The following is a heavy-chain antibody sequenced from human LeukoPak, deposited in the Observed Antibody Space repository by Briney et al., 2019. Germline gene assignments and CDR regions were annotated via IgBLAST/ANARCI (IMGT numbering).Heavy chain of an antibody. CDR2: TSYDGTTS. D-gene: IGHD6-19*01. J-gene: IGHJ4*02. V-gene: IGHV3-30*18. CDR3: AKELAVADMFDF. CDR1: GFTFSRYG. Sequence: GGSLRLSCAASGFTFSRYGMHWVRQAPGKGLEWVAVTSYDGTTSYYADSVEGRFTISRDNSKNTPYLQLNNLRADDTAFYYCAKELAVADMFDFWGQGTLVTVSS.